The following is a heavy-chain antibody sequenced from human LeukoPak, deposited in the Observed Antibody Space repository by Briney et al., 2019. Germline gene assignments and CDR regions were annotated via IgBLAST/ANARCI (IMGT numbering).Heavy chain of an antibody. J-gene: IGHJ3*02. Sequence: SETLSLTCTVSGGSISSYYWSWIRQPPGKGLEWIGYIYYSGSTNYNPSLKSRVTISVDTSKNQFSLKLSSVTAADTAVYYCARERRLYYYDSSGYYAFDIWGQGTMVTVSS. V-gene: IGHV4-59*01. CDR1: GGSISSYY. CDR2: IYYSGST. D-gene: IGHD3-22*01. CDR3: ARERRLYYYDSSGYYAFDI.